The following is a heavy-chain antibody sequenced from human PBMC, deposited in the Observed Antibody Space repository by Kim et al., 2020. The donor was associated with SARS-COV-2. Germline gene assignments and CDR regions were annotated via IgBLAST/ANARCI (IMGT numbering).Heavy chain of an antibody. CDR2: ISPDGNRQ. V-gene: IGHV3-30*18. CDR1: GFTFSSYA. D-gene: IGHD3-10*01. CDR3: AKERMVRGILDY. Sequence: GGSLRLSCAASGFTFSSYAIHWVRQAPGKGLEWVGVISPDGNRQYYADSVQGRFTISRDNSRNTLDLQMHSLRAEDTAVYYCAKERMVRGILDYWGQGTL. J-gene: IGHJ4*02.